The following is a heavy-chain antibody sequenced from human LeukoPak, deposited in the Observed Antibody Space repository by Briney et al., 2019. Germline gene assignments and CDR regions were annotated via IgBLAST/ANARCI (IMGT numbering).Heavy chain of an antibody. CDR2: INPSGGST. CDR1: GYTFTSYY. D-gene: IGHD3-16*01. V-gene: IGHV1-46*01. CDR3: ARDSAFGGGLDY. J-gene: IGHJ4*02. Sequence: ASVKVSCKASGYTFTSYYMHWVRQAPGQGLEWMGIINPSGGSTSYAQKFQGRVTMTRDASTSTVYMELSSLRSEDTAVYYCARDSAFGGGLDYWGQGTLVTVSS.